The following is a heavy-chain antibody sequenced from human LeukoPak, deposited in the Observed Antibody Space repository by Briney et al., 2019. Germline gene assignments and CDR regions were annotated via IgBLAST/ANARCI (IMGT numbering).Heavy chain of an antibody. CDR3: ARVGGYSYGYSFDY. D-gene: IGHD5-18*01. Sequence: SETLSLTCAVYGGSFSGYYWSWIRQPPGKGLEWIGEINHSGSTNYNPSLKSRVTISVDTPKNQFSLKLSSVTAADTAVYYCARVGGYSYGYSFDYWGQGTLVTVSS. V-gene: IGHV4-34*01. CDR1: GGSFSGYY. J-gene: IGHJ4*02. CDR2: INHSGST.